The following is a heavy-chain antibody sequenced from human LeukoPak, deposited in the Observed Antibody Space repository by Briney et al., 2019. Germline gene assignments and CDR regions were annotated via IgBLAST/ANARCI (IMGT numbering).Heavy chain of an antibody. D-gene: IGHD1-26*01. J-gene: IGHJ3*02. V-gene: IGHV4-59*08. CDR1: GESMSGFY. CDR3: ARHQWDPAFDI. CDR2: MHYTGST. Sequence: SETLSLTCAVSGESMSGFYWNWIRQPPGKGLEWIGYMHYTGSTNHNPSLKSRVTISIDTSKNQFSLKLSSVTASDTAVYYCARHQWDPAFDIWGQGTMVTVSS.